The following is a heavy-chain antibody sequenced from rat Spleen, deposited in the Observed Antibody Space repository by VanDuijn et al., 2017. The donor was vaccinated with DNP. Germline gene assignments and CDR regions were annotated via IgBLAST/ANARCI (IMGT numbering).Heavy chain of an antibody. V-gene: IGHV3-1*01. J-gene: IGHJ1*01. D-gene: IGHD1-3*01. Sequence: EVQLQESGPGLVKPSQSLSLTCSVTGYSITSNYLGWIRKFPGNKMEWMGYISYSGSTNYNPSLKSRISITRDTSKNQFFLQLNSVTTEDTATYYCARWNYGYWYFDFWGPGTMVTVSS. CDR2: ISYSGST. CDR3: ARWNYGYWYFDF. CDR1: GYSITSNY.